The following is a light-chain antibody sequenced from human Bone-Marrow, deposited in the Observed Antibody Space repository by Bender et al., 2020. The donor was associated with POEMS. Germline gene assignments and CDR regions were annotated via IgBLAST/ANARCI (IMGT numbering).Light chain of an antibody. CDR2: YDD. Sequence: QSVLTQSPSVSEAPRQRVTISCSGNSSNIGNNGVSWYQHLPGKSPKLLIYYDDLLPSGVSDRFSGSKSGTSASLTISGLQSEDEADYYCAVWDDRLNGPIFGGGTKVTV. CDR1: SSNIGNNG. V-gene: IGLV1-36*01. J-gene: IGLJ2*01. CDR3: AVWDDRLNGPI.